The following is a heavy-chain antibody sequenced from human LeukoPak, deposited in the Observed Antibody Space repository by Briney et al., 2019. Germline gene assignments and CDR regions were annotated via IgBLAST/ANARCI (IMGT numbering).Heavy chain of an antibody. D-gene: IGHD2-8*01. J-gene: IGHJ6*03. Sequence: SETLSLTCTVSGGSISSSSYYWGWIRQPPGKGLEWIGSIYYSGSTYYNPSLKSRVTISVDTSKNQFSLKLSSVTAADTAVYYCARHVLDPHVLYYYYYMDVWGKGTTVTISS. V-gene: IGHV4-39*01. CDR3: ARHVLDPHVLYYYYYMDV. CDR2: IYYSGST. CDR1: GGSISSSSYY.